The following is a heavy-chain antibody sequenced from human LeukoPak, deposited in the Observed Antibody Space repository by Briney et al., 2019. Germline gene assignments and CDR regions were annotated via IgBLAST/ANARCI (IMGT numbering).Heavy chain of an antibody. D-gene: IGHD2-21*02. V-gene: IGHV5-51*01. Sequence: GEAPKISCKGSGCIFTSYWIGWVRQLPGKGREWMGIIYHGDSDTRYSPAFQGEVTISADKSNSTAYLQWSSLKASDAAMYYRARTYSMVTDLDWFDPWGQGTLVTVSS. CDR1: GCIFTSYW. CDR3: ARTYSMVTDLDWFDP. CDR2: IYHGDSDT. J-gene: IGHJ5*02.